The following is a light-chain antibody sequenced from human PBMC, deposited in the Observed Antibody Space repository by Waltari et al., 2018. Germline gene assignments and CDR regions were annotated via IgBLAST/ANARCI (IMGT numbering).Light chain of an antibody. CDR1: SGAVGGNNY. CDR2: DLS. J-gene: IGLJ3*02. Sequence: QSALTQPRPVSGSPGQSVPISCPVTSGAVGGNNYVSWYQQHPGKAPKLMIYDLSRRPSGVPDRFSGSRSANTASLTISGLQAEDEADYYCCSYAGSYTWVFGGGTKVTVL. CDR3: CSYAGSYTWV. V-gene: IGLV2-11*01.